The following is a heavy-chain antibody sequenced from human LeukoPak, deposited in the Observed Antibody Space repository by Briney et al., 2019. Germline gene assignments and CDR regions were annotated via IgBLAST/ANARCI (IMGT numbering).Heavy chain of an antibody. CDR3: ARKTPMAGDAFDI. D-gene: IGHD3-10*01. CDR1: GFTFSSNS. V-gene: IGHV3-21*01. Sequence: KSGGSLTLSCAASGFTFSSNSMNWARQAPGKGLEWVSSISSSSSYIYYADSVKGRFTISRDNAKDSLYLQMNSLGAEDTAVYYCARKTPMAGDAFDIWGQGTMVTVSS. J-gene: IGHJ3*02. CDR2: ISSSSSYI.